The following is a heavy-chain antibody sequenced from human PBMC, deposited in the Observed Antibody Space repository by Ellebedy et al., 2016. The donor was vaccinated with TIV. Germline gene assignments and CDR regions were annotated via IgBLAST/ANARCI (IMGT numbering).Heavy chain of an antibody. CDR2: IYNSGST. D-gene: IGHD3-10*01. CDR1: GGSISSSSYY. V-gene: IGHV4-61*02. Sequence: SETLSLTCTVSGGSISSSSYYWSWIRQPAGKGLEWIGCIYNSGSTDYNPSLKSRVTISVDTSKNQFSLKLNSVTAADTAVYYCARDRPGDGSGSYSVDYWGQGTLVTVSS. J-gene: IGHJ4*02. CDR3: ARDRPGDGSGSYSVDY.